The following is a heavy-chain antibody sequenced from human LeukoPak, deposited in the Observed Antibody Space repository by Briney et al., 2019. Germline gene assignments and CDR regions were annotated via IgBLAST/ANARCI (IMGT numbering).Heavy chain of an antibody. CDR3: ARDSPVFDAFDI. CDR1: GFTFSSYW. Sequence: GGSPRLSCAASGFTFSSYWMHWVRQAPGKGLVWVSRINSDGSSTSYADSVKGRFTISRDNAKNTLYLQMNSLRAEDTAVYYCARDSPVFDAFDIWGQGTMVTVSS. J-gene: IGHJ3*02. D-gene: IGHD2-21*01. V-gene: IGHV3-74*01. CDR2: INSDGSST.